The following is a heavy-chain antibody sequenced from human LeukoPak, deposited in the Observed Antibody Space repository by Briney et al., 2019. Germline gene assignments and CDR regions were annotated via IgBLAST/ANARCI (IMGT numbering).Heavy chain of an antibody. CDR3: ARLKDDVTKLDY. D-gene: IGHD2-8*01. V-gene: IGHV3-7*01. J-gene: IGHJ4*02. CDR1: GFTFSNYW. CDR2: VRQDGSET. Sequence: GGSLRLSCAASGFTFSNYWMSWVRQPPGKGLEWVANVRQDGSETYYVDSVKGRFTISRDNTKNSLFLQMNSLRAEDTAVYYCARLKDDVTKLDYWGQGTLVTVSS.